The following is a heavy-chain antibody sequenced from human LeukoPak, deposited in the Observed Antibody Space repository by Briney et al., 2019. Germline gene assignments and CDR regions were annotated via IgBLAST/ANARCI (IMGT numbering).Heavy chain of an antibody. CDR3: ARVGYSSSSYYYYYYGMDV. D-gene: IGHD6-13*01. V-gene: IGHV3-21*04. CDR1: GVTFCSYS. Sequence: GGSLRLSCAASGVTFCSYSMNSGRQAPGKGLEWVSSISSSSSYIYYADSVKGRFTISRDNAKNSLYLQMNSLRAEDAAVYDCARVGYSSSSYYYYYYGMDVWGQGTTVTVSS. J-gene: IGHJ6*02. CDR2: ISSSSSYI.